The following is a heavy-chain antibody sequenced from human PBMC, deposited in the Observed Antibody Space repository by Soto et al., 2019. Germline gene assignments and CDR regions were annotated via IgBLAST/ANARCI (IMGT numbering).Heavy chain of an antibody. V-gene: IGHV4-31*03. CDR2: IYYSGST. CDR1: GGSISCGGYY. D-gene: IGHD3-22*01. J-gene: IGHJ4*02. Sequence: SETLSLTCTVSGGSISCGGYYWSWIRQHPGKGLEWIGYIYYSGSTYYNPSLKSRVTISVDTSKNQFSLKLSSVTAADTAVYYCAGGYSSGYYPFDYWGQGTLVTVSS. CDR3: AGGYSSGYYPFDY.